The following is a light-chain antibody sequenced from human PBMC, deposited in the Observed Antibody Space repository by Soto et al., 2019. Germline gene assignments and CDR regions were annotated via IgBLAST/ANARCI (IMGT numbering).Light chain of an antibody. J-gene: IGLJ1*01. Sequence: QSALTQPASVSGSPGQSITISCTGTSSDVGAYNYVSWYQQYPGKAPKLMIYEVNNRPSGESNRFSGSKSGNTASLTISGLQAEDEADYYCSSYTTGATYVFGSGTKV. V-gene: IGLV2-14*01. CDR3: SSYTTGATYV. CDR1: SSDVGAYNY. CDR2: EVN.